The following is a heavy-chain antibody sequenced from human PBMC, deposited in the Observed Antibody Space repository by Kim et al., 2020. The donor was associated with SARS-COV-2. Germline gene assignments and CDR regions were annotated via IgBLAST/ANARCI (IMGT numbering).Heavy chain of an antibody. Sequence: SETLSLTCTVSGGSISGGDYYWSWIRQPPGKGLEWIGYIDYSGSTDYNPSLKSRLIMSVDTSKNHFSLKLSSVTAADTAVYFCAREGPNGDVAHSGQGIL. J-gene: IGHJ1*01. V-gene: IGHV4-30-4*01. D-gene: IGHD2-21*02. CDR1: GGSISGGDYY. CDR2: IDYSGST. CDR3: AREGPNGDVAH.